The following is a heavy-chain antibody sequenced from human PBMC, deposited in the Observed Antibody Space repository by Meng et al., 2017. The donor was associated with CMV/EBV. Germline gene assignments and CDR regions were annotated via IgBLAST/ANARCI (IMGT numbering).Heavy chain of an antibody. V-gene: IGHV1-69*10. CDR2: IVPILGTS. J-gene: IGHJ6*02. CDR1: GCTFSNLA. CDR3: ARRKLGSGSSPYYYTMDV. D-gene: IGHD6-6*01. Sequence: SVKVSCKASGCTFSNLAFSWVRQAPGHGLEWMGGIVPILGTSNYAQKFEGRVTMTTDKSTTTLFMELSSLSSDDTAVYYCARRKLGSGSSPYYYTMDVWGQGTTVTVSS.